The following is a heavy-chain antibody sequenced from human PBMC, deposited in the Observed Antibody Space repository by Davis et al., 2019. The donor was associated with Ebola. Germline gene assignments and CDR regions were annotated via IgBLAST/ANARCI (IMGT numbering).Heavy chain of an antibody. J-gene: IGHJ4*02. CDR2: INPSGGST. Sequence: ASVKVSCKASGYTFTNYYMHWVRQAPGQGLEWMGTINPSGGSTSYAQKFQGRVTMTRDTSTSTVYMEVSSLRSEDTAVYYCARVDGWLFDYWGQGTLVTVSS. V-gene: IGHV1-46*01. CDR3: ARVDGWLFDY. CDR1: GYTFTNYY. D-gene: IGHD3-22*01.